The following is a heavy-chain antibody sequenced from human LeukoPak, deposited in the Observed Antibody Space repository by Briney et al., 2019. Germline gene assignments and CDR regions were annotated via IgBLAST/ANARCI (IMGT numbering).Heavy chain of an antibody. V-gene: IGHV4-30-4*08. CDR3: ARDLTGVRYPGSAFQI. J-gene: IGHJ3*02. D-gene: IGHD3-9*01. CDR1: GGAISSGDYY. CDR2: IYYSGST. Sequence: PSETLSLTCTVSGGAISSGDYYWSWIRQPPGKGLEWIGYIYYSGSTFYNPSLKSRVTISVDTSTNHFSLKLSSVTAADTAVYYCARDLTGVRYPGSAFQIWGPGTMVTVSS.